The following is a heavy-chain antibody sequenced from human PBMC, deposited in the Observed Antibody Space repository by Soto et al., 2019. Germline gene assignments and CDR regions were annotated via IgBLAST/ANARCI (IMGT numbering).Heavy chain of an antibody. J-gene: IGHJ6*02. D-gene: IGHD1-26*01. Sequence: SLRLSCAASGXTFDDYSMHWVRQAPGKGLEWVSGIIWNSGSIGYADSVKGRFTISRDNAKNSLYLQVNSLRAEDKALYYCAKAIVGATTGYYYYYGMEVWGQGTTVNVSS. CDR2: IIWNSGSI. CDR3: AKAIVGATTGYYYYYGMEV. V-gene: IGHV3-9*01. CDR1: GXTFDDYS.